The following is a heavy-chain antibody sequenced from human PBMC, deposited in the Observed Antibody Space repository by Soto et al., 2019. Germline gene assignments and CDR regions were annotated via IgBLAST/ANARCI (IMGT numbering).Heavy chain of an antibody. V-gene: IGHV4-59*01. CDR2: IYYSGST. CDR1: GGSITHYY. CDR3: ARVSRVSRYYFEF. Sequence: QVQLQESGPGLVKPSETLSLTCSVSGGSITHYYWSWIRQSPGKGLEWIGYIYYSGSTTYNPSLKNRVTISVDTSKKQFSLKLTSMTAADTAVYYCARVSRVSRYYFEFWGQGILVTVSS. J-gene: IGHJ4*02.